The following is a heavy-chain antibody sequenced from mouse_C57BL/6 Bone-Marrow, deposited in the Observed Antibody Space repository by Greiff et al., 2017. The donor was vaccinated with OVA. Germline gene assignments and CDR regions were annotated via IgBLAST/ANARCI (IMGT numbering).Heavy chain of an antibody. CDR1: GYAFTNYL. Sequence: QVQLQQSGAELVRPGTSVKVSCKASGYAFTNYLIEWVKQRPGQGLEWIGVINPGSGGTNYNEKFKGNATLTADKSSSTAYMQLSSLTSEDSAVYFCARNYGSRFDYWGQGTTLTVSS. D-gene: IGHD1-1*01. V-gene: IGHV1-54*01. J-gene: IGHJ2*01. CDR3: ARNYGSRFDY. CDR2: INPGSGGT.